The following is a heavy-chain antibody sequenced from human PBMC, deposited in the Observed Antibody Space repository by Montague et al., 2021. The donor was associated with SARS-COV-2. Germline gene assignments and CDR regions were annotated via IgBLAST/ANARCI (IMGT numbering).Heavy chain of an antibody. D-gene: IGHD3-3*01. CDR3: ARILGTYYDFWSGERAIDAFDI. J-gene: IGHJ3*02. Sequence: TLSLTCTASGGSISSGSYYWSWLRQPAGKGLEWIGRIYTSGSTNYNPSLKSRVTISVDTSKNQFSLELSSVTAADTAVYYCARILGTYYDFWSGERAIDAFDIWGQGTMVTVSS. CDR2: IYTSGST. V-gene: IGHV4-61*02. CDR1: GGSISSGSYY.